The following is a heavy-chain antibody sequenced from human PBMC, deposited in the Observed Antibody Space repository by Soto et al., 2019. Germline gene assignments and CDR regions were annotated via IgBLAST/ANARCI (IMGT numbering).Heavy chain of an antibody. J-gene: IGHJ6*02. CDR1: GFTVSSNY. CDR2: IYSGGST. D-gene: IGHD4-17*01. V-gene: IGHV3-53*04. CDR3: ARRGDYGDYYYYYGMDV. Sequence: EVQLVESGGGLVQPGGSLRLSCAASGFTVSSNYMSWVRQAPGKGLEWVSVIYSGGSTYYADSVKGRFTISRHNSKNTLYLQMNSLRAEDTAVYYCARRGDYGDYYYYYGMDVWGQGTTVTVSS.